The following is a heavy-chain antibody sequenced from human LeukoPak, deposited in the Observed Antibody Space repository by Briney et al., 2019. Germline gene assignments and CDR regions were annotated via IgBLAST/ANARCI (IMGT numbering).Heavy chain of an antibody. J-gene: IGHJ4*02. Sequence: LWASVKVSCKASGYTFTGYYMHWVRQAPGQGLEWMGRINPNSGGTNYAQKFQGRVTMTRDTSISTAYMELSRLRSDDTAVYYCARSEGVWGSYRYTPYYFDYWGQGTLVTVSS. V-gene: IGHV1-2*06. CDR3: ARSEGVWGSYRYTPYYFDY. D-gene: IGHD3-16*02. CDR2: INPNSGGT. CDR1: GYTFTGYY.